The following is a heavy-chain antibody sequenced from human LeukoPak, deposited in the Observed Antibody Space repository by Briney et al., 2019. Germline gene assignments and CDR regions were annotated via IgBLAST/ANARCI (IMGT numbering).Heavy chain of an antibody. D-gene: IGHD4-17*01. J-gene: IGHJ4*02. CDR2: IYYSGST. CDR1: GGSTSSYY. Sequence: SETLSLTCTVSGGSTSSYYWSWIRQPPGKGLEWIGYIYYSGSTNYNPSLKSRVTISVDTSKNQFSLKLSSVTAADTAVYYCARHDYGDYVVGYWGQGTLVTVSS. CDR3: ARHDYGDYVVGY. V-gene: IGHV4-59*08.